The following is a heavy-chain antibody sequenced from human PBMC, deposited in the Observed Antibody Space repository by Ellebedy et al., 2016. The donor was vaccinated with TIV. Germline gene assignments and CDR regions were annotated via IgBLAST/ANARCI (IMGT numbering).Heavy chain of an antibody. CDR1: GFTTSG. Sequence: GESLKISCAASGFTTSGMHWVRQAPGKGLEWVAFIRSDGSKQYYADSVRGRFTISRDSSKNLLYLQMNSLRTEDTALYYCAKGAYPVPTFMAVWGQGTTVAVSS. D-gene: IGHD4-17*01. V-gene: IGHV3-30*02. CDR3: AKGAYPVPTFMAV. J-gene: IGHJ6*02. CDR2: IRSDGSKQ.